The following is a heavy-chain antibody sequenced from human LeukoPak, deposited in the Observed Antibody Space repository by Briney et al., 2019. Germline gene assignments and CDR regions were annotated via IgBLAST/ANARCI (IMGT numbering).Heavy chain of an antibody. D-gene: IGHD6-13*01. Sequence: SETLSLTCTVSGGSISSYYWSWIRQPPGNGLEWIGYIYYSGSTNYNPSLKSRVAISVDTSKNQFSLKLSSVTAADTAVHYCARDGAAAGNWFDPWGQGTLVTVSS. CDR1: GGSISSYY. J-gene: IGHJ5*02. V-gene: IGHV4-59*01. CDR3: ARDGAAAGNWFDP. CDR2: IYYSGST.